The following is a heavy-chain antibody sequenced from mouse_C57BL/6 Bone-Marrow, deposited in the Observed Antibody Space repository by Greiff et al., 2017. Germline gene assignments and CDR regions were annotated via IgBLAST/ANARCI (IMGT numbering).Heavy chain of an antibody. D-gene: IGHD2-4*01. CDR2: IYPGSGNT. J-gene: IGHJ2*01. CDR3: AGGAIYYDYYFDY. V-gene: IGHV1-76*01. CDR1: GYTFTDYY. Sequence: VKLMESGAELVRPGASVKLSCTASGYTFTDYYINWVKQRPGQGLEWIARIYPGSGNTYYNEKFKGKATLTAEKSSSTAYMQLSSLTSEDSAVYFCAGGAIYYDYYFDYGGQGTTLTVSS.